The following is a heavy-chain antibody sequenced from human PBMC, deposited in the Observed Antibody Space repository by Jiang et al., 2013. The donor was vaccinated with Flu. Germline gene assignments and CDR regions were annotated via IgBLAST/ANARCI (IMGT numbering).Heavy chain of an antibody. CDR1: GYTFTSYA. D-gene: IGHD3-22*01. CDR2: INTNTGNP. V-gene: IGHV7-4-1*02. Sequence: QSGSELKKPGASVKVSCKASGYTFTSYAMNWVRQAPGQGLEWMGWINTNTGNPTYAQGFTGRFVFSLDTSVSTAYLQISSLKAEDTAVYYCAREPRNFWDSSGYYYNPYFDYWGQGTLVTVSS. J-gene: IGHJ4*02. CDR3: AREPRNFWDSSGYYYNPYFDY.